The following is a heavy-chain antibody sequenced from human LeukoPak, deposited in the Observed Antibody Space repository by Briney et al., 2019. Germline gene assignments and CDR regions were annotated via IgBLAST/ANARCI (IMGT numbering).Heavy chain of an antibody. CDR3: ARDGGYDFWSGSHKYYYYGMDV. Sequence: ASVKVSCKASGGTFSSYAISWVRQAPGQGLEWMGRIIPILGIANYAQKFQGRVTITADKSTSTTYMELSSLRSEDTAVYYCARDGGYDFWSGSHKYYYYGMDVWGQGTTVTVSS. CDR2: IIPILGIA. CDR1: GGTFSSYA. D-gene: IGHD3-3*01. J-gene: IGHJ6*02. V-gene: IGHV1-69*04.